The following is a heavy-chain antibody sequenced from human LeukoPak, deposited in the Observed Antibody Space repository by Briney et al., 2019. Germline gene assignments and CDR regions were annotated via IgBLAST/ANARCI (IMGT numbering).Heavy chain of an antibody. CDR2: ISSSSSYI. D-gene: IGHD2-2*01. Sequence: PGGSLRLSCAASGFTFSSYSMNWVRQAPGKGLEWVSAISSSSSYIYYADSVKGRFTISRDNAKNSLYLQMNSLRAEDTAVYYGARDSQGYCRSTSCYALGAFVIWGQGTMVTVSS. V-gene: IGHV3-21*01. J-gene: IGHJ3*02. CDR1: GFTFSSYS. CDR3: ARDSQGYCRSTSCYALGAFVI.